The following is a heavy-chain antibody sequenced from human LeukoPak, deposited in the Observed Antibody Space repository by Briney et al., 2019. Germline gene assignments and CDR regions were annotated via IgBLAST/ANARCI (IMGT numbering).Heavy chain of an antibody. Sequence: SETLSLTCTVSGGSISRGSYYWSWNRQPPGKGLGWIGGIYTSGSTNYNPSLKSRVTISVDTSKNQFSLKLSSVTAADTAVYYCARGVTPYNWFDPWGQGTLVTVSS. J-gene: IGHJ5*02. CDR2: IYTSGST. CDR3: ARGVTPYNWFDP. D-gene: IGHD2-21*02. V-gene: IGHV4-61*02. CDR1: GGSISRGSYY.